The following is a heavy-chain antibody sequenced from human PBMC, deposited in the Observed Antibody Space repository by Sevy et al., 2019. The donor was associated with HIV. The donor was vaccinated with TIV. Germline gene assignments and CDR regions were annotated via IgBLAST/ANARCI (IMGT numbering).Heavy chain of an antibody. D-gene: IGHD6-13*01. CDR2: TRNKADGYTT. Sequence: GGSLRLSCVASGFSFSDHYMEWVSQAPGKGLEWVGRTRNKADGYTTEYAASVKGRFTISRDESKNSLYVQMNSLKAEDTAVYYCATHAGIAAAGRVFDYWGQRTLVTVSS. CDR1: GFSFSDHY. CDR3: ATHAGIAAAGRVFDY. J-gene: IGHJ4*02. V-gene: IGHV3-72*01.